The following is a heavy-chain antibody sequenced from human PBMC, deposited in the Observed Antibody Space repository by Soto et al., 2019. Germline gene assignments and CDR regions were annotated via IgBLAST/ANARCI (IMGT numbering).Heavy chain of an antibody. J-gene: IGHJ4*02. D-gene: IGHD1-26*01. CDR3: ASGGAGSGPFTWELPDH. CDR1: GNTFTYRY. V-gene: IGHV1-45*02. CDR2: ITPFRGAV. Sequence: QMQLVQSGAEVKKTGSSVTVSCKALGNTFTYRYLPWVRQAPGQALEWMGWITPFRGAVHYAQTSQERVTITRDRSINTAYMKMSSLRSEDTAMYFCASGGAGSGPFTWELPDHGGQGTLVTVSS.